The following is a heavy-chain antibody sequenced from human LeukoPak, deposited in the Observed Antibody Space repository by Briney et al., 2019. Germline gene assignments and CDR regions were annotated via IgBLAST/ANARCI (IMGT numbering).Heavy chain of an antibody. CDR3: ARGGIQLWLDDY. CDR1: GGTFSSYA. D-gene: IGHD5-18*01. J-gene: IGHJ4*02. Sequence: GASVKVSCKASGGTFSSYAITWVRQAPGQGLEWMGRIIHILDIANHAQKFQGRVTITADKSTSTAYMELTSLRSEDTAVYYCARGGIQLWLDDYWGQGTLVTVSS. CDR2: IIHILDIA. V-gene: IGHV1-69*04.